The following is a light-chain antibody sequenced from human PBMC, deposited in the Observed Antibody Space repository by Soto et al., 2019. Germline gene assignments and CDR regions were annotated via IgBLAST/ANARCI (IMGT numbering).Light chain of an antibody. Sequence: EIVLTQSPATLSLSPGERATLSCRASQSVSSYLAWYQQKPGQAPRLLIYDASNRATGIPARCIGSGSGTDFSLTISSREPEDFAVYYCQQRSNWPPSTFGQGTKLEIK. CDR2: DAS. V-gene: IGKV3-11*01. CDR1: QSVSSY. CDR3: QQRSNWPPST. J-gene: IGKJ2*02.